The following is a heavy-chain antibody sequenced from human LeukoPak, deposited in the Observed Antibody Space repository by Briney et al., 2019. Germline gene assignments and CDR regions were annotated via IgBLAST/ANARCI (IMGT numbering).Heavy chain of an antibody. D-gene: IGHD4-17*01. V-gene: IGHV1-2*02. CDR2: INPNSGGT. Sequence: GASVKVSCKASGYTFTGYYMHWVRQAPGQGLECMGWINPNSGGTNYAQKFQGRVTMTRDTSISTAYMELSRLRSDDTAVYYCASGGTTATSLRYYYYYMDVWGKGTTVTVSS. J-gene: IGHJ6*03. CDR3: ASGGTTATSLRYYYYYMDV. CDR1: GYTFTGYY.